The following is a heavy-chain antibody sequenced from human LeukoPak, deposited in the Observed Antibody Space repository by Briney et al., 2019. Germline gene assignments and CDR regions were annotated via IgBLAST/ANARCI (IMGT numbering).Heavy chain of an antibody. CDR3: ARERGYSYGYAGYYGMDV. CDR1: GFTFSIYA. J-gene: IGHJ6*02. Sequence: GGPLTLSCAASGFTFSIYAMHWLRKAPGKGLEYVSAISSNWDSTYYANSVKGRFTISRDNSKNTLYLQLGSLRAEDMAVYYCARERGYSYGYAGYYGMDVWGQGTTVTVCS. D-gene: IGHD5-18*01. V-gene: IGHV3-64*01. CDR2: ISSNWDST.